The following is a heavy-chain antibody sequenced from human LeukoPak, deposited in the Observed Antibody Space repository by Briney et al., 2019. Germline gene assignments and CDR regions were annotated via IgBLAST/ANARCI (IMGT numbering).Heavy chain of an antibody. D-gene: IGHD2-2*01. J-gene: IGHJ4*02. CDR1: GYTFTGYY. CDR3: AMVVPAAMGAFDY. Sequence: ASVKVSCKASGYTFTGYYMHWVRQAPGQGLEWMGWINPNSGGTNYAQKFQGRVTMTRDTPISTAYMELSRLRSDDTAVYYCAMVVPAAMGAFDYWGQGTLVTVSS. V-gene: IGHV1-2*02. CDR2: INPNSGGT.